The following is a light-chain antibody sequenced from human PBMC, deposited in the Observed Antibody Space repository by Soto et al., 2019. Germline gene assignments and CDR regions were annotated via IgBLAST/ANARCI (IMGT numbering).Light chain of an antibody. CDR1: RDIDNY. J-gene: IGKJ1*01. CDR3: QQSYSTPRT. Sequence: IQMTQSPSSLSASVGDRVTITCQASRDIDNYLNWYQQKPGKAPKLLIYAASSLQSGVPSRFSGSGSGTDFTLTISSLQPEDFATYYCQQSYSTPRTFGQGTKVEIK. CDR2: AAS. V-gene: IGKV1-39*01.